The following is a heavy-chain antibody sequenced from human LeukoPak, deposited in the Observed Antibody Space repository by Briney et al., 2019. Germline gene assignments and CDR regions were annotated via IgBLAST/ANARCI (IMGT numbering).Heavy chain of an antibody. Sequence: GGSLRLSCAASGFTFSSYEMNWVSQAPGKGREWVSYISSSGSTIYYADSVKGRFTISRDDAKKSLYLQMDSLRAEDTAVYFCARFAEVYYYVDVWGTGTTVIVSS. V-gene: IGHV3-48*03. J-gene: IGHJ6*03. CDR3: ARFAEVYYYVDV. D-gene: IGHD2-21*01. CDR2: ISSSGSTI. CDR1: GFTFSSYE.